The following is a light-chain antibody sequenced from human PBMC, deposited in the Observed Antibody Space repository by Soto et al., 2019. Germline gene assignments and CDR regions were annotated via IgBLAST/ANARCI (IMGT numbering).Light chain of an antibody. CDR2: DVT. J-gene: IGLJ1*01. Sequence: QSALTQPASASGSPGQSITISCTGTSSDVGGFNYVSWYQQHPGKAPILMIYDVTNRPSGVSYRFSGSKSGNTASLTISGLQAEAEADYYCNSYTSSSTYVFGTGTQLTVL. V-gene: IGLV2-14*03. CDR3: NSYTSSSTYV. CDR1: SSDVGGFNY.